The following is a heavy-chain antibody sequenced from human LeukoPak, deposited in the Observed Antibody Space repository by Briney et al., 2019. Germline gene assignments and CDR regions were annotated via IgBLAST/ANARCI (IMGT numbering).Heavy chain of an antibody. CDR1: SGSISTSNYY. J-gene: IGHJ6*02. Sequence: SETLSLTCTVSSGSISTSNYYWGWIRQPPGKGLEWIGSIHYSGSTYYNPSLKSRVTISVDTSKNQFSLKLSSVTAADTAVYYCARVVVNYGMDVWGQGTTVTVSS. V-gene: IGHV4-39*07. CDR2: IHYSGST. D-gene: IGHD2-21*01. CDR3: ARVVVNYGMDV.